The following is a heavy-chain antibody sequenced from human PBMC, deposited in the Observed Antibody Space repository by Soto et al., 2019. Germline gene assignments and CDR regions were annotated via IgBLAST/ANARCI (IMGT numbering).Heavy chain of an antibody. J-gene: IGHJ4*02. CDR1: GDSLGTYF. D-gene: IGHD1-26*01. Sequence: QVQLQESGPGLVKPSETLSLTCTVSGDSLGTYFWSWIRQPPGKGREWIGFISYSGYTKYNPSLKSRVSISVDTSKNQFSLMLTSVTAADTAVYYCARDGGIVGVNTYFDYWGQGTLVTVSS. V-gene: IGHV4-59*01. CDR2: ISYSGYT. CDR3: ARDGGIVGVNTYFDY.